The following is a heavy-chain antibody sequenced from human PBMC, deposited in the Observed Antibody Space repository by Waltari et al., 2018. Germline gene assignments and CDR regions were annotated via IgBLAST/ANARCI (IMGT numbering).Heavy chain of an antibody. CDR3: ATDPLTYYYDSSGPSRAG. Sequence: QVQLVQSGAEVKKPGASVKVSCKVSGYILTELSMHWVRQAPGKGLEWMGGFRPEDGETIYAHNCQCIVTVTADTSTDTAYMDLISMRSEDTAVYYCATDPLTYYYDSSGPSRAGWGQGTLVTVSS. CDR2: FRPEDGET. J-gene: IGHJ4*02. D-gene: IGHD3-22*01. CDR1: GYILTELS. V-gene: IGHV1-24*01.